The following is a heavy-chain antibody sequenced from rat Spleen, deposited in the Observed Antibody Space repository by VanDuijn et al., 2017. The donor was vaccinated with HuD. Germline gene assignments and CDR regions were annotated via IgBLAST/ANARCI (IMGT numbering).Heavy chain of an antibody. V-gene: IGHV5-27*01. CDR2: ISTGGGST. Sequence: EVQLVESGGGLVQPGRSLKLSCAASGFTFSNYYMAWVRQAPTKGLEWVAYISTGGGSTYYRESVKGRFTISRYNAKSTLYLQMDSLRSEDTATYSCARAGYLRDWYFDFWGPGTMVTVSS. CDR3: ARAGYLRDWYFDF. CDR1: GFTFSNYY. D-gene: IGHD2-2*01. J-gene: IGHJ1*01.